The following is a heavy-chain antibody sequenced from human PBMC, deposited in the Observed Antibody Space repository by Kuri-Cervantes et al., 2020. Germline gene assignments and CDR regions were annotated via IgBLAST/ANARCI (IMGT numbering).Heavy chain of an antibody. CDR1: GYTFTGYY. Sequence: ASVKVSCKASGYTFTGYYMNWVRQAPGQGLEWMGWINPNNGGTNYAKKFQGRVTMTRDTSVSTAYMELSSLRSEDTAVYYCARRQWGTGFDPWGQGTLVTVSS. V-gene: IGHV1-2*02. CDR2: INPNNGGT. CDR3: ARRQWGTGFDP. J-gene: IGHJ5*02. D-gene: IGHD3-16*01.